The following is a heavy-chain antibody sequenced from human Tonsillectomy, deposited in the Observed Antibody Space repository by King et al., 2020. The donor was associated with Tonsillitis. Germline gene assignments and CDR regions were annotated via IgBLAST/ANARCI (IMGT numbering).Heavy chain of an antibody. CDR3: AKDSSEADLWGA. V-gene: IGHV3-23*04. CDR2: ISVGGGST. Sequence: VQLVESGGGLVQPGGSLRLSCTASGFTFSSYAMSWVRQAPGKGLEWVSGISVGGGSTYYADSMKGRFTISRDNSKNTLCLQMNSRRVEYRAVYYCAKDSSEADLWGAWGQGTLVTVSS. D-gene: IGHD3-16*01. CDR1: GFTFSSYA. J-gene: IGHJ5*02.